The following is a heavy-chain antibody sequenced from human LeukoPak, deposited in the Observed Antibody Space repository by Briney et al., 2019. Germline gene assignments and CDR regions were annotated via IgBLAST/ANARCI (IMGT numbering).Heavy chain of an antibody. Sequence: PGGSLRLSCAASGFTVSSNYMRWVRQATGKGLEWVSVIYSGGSTKYAGFVKGRFTISRDNSKSTLYVQMHSLGAEDTAVYYCAKMTGDCTSTNCSAFDYWGEGTLVTVSS. D-gene: IGHD2-2*01. J-gene: IGHJ4*02. CDR2: IYSGGST. CDR3: AKMTGDCTSTNCSAFDY. CDR1: GFTVSSNY. V-gene: IGHV3-53*01.